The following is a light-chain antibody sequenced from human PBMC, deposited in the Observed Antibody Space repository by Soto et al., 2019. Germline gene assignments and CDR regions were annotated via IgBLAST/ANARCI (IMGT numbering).Light chain of an antibody. Sequence: DIQMTQSPSSLSASVGDRVTITCRASQDIXXXLXLYQQKPGKAPKLLIHTASILQSEVPSRFSGRGSGTDFSLINTTLQPYDFATYHCQQTYRTPLTFGQGTKVEIK. CDR2: TAS. J-gene: IGKJ1*01. CDR1: QDIXXX. CDR3: QQTYRTPLT. V-gene: IGKV1-39*01.